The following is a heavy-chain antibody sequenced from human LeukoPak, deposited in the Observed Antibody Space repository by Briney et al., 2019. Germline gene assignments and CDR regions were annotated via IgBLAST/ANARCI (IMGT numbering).Heavy chain of an antibody. J-gene: IGHJ3*01. Sequence: PSETLSLTCTVSGGSITNTNYYSAWIRQPPGKWLEWIGTIYYSGSTHDNPSLKSRVTISVDTSKTQFSLKLSSVPAADKAVYFCARHTSDGDFAFDLWGQGTMVTVSS. D-gene: IGHD4-17*01. CDR1: GGSITNTNYY. CDR2: IYYSGST. V-gene: IGHV4-39*01. CDR3: ARHTSDGDFAFDL.